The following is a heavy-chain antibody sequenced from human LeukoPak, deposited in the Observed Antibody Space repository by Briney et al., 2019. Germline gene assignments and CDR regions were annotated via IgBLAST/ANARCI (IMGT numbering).Heavy chain of an antibody. CDR3: ARRARRYYFDY. D-gene: IGHD1-26*01. CDR2: INHSGST. J-gene: IGHJ4*02. CDR1: GGSFSGYY. V-gene: IGHV4-34*01. Sequence: MASETLSLTCAVYGGSFSGYYWSWIRQPPGKGLEWIGEINHSGSTDYNPSLKSRVTISVDTSKNQFSLKLSSVTAADTAVYYCARRARRYYFDYWGQGTLVTVSS.